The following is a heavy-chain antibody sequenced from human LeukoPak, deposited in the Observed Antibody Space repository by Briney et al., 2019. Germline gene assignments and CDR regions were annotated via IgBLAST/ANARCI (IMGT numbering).Heavy chain of an antibody. CDR2: IYWNSGSI. D-gene: IGHD2-21*02. CDR3: AKTSTSYYAGYCLPGYFDL. CDR1: GFTFDDYA. V-gene: IGHV3-9*03. J-gene: IGHJ2*01. Sequence: GGSLRLSCAGPGFTFDDYAMHWVRQAPGKGLEWVSGIYWNSGSIRYAASVKGRFTISRDNAKNSLYLQMNSLRAEDMALYYCAKTSTSYYAGYCLPGYFDLWGRGTLVTVSS.